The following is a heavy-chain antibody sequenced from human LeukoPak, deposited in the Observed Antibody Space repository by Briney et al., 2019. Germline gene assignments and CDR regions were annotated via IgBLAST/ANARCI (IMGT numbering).Heavy chain of an antibody. J-gene: IGHJ6*03. CDR2: ISGSGGST. Sequence: PGGSLRLSCAASVFTFTSYAMSWVRQAPGKGLEWVSAISGSGGSTYHADSVKGRFTISRDNSKNTLYLQMNSLRADHTAVYYCAKDLQYMDVWGKGTTVTVSS. CDR1: VFTFTSYA. CDR3: AKDLQYMDV. V-gene: IGHV3-23*01. D-gene: IGHD4-11*01.